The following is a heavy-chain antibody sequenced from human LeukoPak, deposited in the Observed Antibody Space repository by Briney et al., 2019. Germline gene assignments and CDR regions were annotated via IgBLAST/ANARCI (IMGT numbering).Heavy chain of an antibody. CDR1: GFPFSVYE. Sequence: GGSLRLSCAVSGFPFSVYEMNWVRQAPGKGLEWVSNIGSSGSTIYYADSVKGRFTISRDNAKNSLYLQMNSLRAEDTAVYYCARDRIAARVIDPWGQGTLVTVSS. D-gene: IGHD6-6*01. CDR3: ARDRIAARVIDP. J-gene: IGHJ5*02. V-gene: IGHV3-48*03. CDR2: IGSSGSTI.